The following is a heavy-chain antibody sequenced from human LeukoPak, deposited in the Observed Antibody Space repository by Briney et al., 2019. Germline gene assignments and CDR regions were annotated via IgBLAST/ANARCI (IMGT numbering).Heavy chain of an antibody. J-gene: IGHJ4*02. Sequence: SETLSLTCTVSGGSISSYYWSWIRQPPGKGLEWIGYIHYSGSTTYNPSLKSRVTISVDTSKNQFSLKLSSVTAADTAVYYCARGIGYDSSGYLGPRSTKLDYWGQGTPVTASS. CDR2: IHYSGST. CDR3: ARGIGYDSSGYLGPRSTKLDY. CDR1: GGSISSYY. D-gene: IGHD3-22*01. V-gene: IGHV4-59*12.